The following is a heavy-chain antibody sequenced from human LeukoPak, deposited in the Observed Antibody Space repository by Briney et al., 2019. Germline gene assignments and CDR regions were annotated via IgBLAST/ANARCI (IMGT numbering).Heavy chain of an antibody. Sequence: GGSLILCYASAGFTFTNYWMQWVRQAPGKGLVWVSRIKGDGSANYADSVKGRFTISRDNAKNTVSLQMNSLRAEDTGVYYCARAPSETGGYYPEYFRHWGQGTLVTVSS. CDR1: GFTFTNYW. CDR3: ARAPSETGGYYPEYFRH. D-gene: IGHD3-22*01. CDR2: IKGDGSA. J-gene: IGHJ1*01. V-gene: IGHV3-74*01.